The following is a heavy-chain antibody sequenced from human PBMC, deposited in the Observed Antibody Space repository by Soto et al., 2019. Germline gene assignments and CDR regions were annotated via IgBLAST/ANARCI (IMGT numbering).Heavy chain of an antibody. Sequence: QVQLQESGPGLVKPSETLSLTCTVSGASLNSDYWSWIRQSPGKGLEWIGYIYHMGGTDYNPSLKSRVTISIDKSKNQFSLNLRSVTAADTAVYFCARFTYKSGFNWFDHWGKGTQGTVSS. CDR1: GASLNSDY. D-gene: IGHD5-12*01. V-gene: IGHV4-59*03. J-gene: IGHJ5*02. CDR3: ARFTYKSGFNWFDH. CDR2: IYHMGGT.